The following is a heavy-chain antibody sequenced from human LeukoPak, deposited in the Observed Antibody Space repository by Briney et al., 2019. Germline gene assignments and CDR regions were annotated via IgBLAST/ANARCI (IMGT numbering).Heavy chain of an antibody. CDR1: GFTFDDYA. D-gene: IGHD1-26*01. CDR2: ISGDGGSK. CDR3: AKVKDRSGIFCLDY. Sequence: GGSLRLSCAASGFTFDDYAMHWVRQAPGQGLEWVSLISGDGGSKYYAESVKGRFTISRDNSKNSLYLQMNSLRTEDTALYYCAKVKDRSGIFCLDYWGQGTLVTVSS. J-gene: IGHJ4*02. V-gene: IGHV3-43*02.